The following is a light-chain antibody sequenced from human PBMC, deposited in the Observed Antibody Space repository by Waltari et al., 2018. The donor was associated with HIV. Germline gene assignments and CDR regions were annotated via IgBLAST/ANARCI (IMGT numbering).Light chain of an antibody. Sequence: GERATITCKSSQSLLYRTNDKNYVTWYQQRPGQPPKLVIYWASSRASGVPDRISGSGSGTDFSLTITNVQTEDVATYFCQQYYSSPLTFGQGTRLEIK. J-gene: IGKJ5*01. CDR3: QQYYSSPLT. CDR1: QSLLYRTNDKNY. V-gene: IGKV4-1*01. CDR2: WAS.